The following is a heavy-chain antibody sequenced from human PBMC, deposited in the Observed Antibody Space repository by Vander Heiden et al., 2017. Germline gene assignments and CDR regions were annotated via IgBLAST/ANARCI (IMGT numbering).Heavy chain of an antibody. V-gene: IGHV3-20*02. Sequence: EVPLVRSGVVVGRSGESLGLCFTESGFTFDHSGVGWVSQAAGKGLEWVSGINWDGGSTGYADSVKGRFTISRDKAKNSLELQMNSLRSEDTALYHCARDLNPHWELLRENWFAPWGQGTLVTVSS. D-gene: IGHD1-26*01. CDR2: INWDGGST. J-gene: IGHJ5*02. CDR1: GFTFDHSG. CDR3: ARDLNPHWELLRENWFAP.